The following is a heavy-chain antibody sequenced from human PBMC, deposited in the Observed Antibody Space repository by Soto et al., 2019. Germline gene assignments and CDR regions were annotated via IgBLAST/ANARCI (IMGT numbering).Heavy chain of an antibody. CDR1: GFSLSSTRVA. J-gene: IGHJ4*02. CDR2: IYWDDDK. V-gene: IGHV2-5*02. Sequence: QITLKESGPTLVKPTQTLTLTCTVSGFSLSSTRVAVGWIRQPPGKALEWLALIYWDDDKRYSPFLKSTLTTTTDPSKNQAVLTVPSLDPVDTATYFCAHSVVAGLGYYFAYWGQGTLVTVS. D-gene: IGHD6-19*01. CDR3: AHSVVAGLGYYFAY.